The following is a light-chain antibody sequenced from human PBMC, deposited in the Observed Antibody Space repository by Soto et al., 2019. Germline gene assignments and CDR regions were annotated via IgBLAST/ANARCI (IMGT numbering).Light chain of an antibody. CDR3: QQRSNWPGT. Sequence: EIVLTQSPATLSLSPGERATLSCRASQSVGTYLAWYQQKPGQAPRLLIYDASNRATGIPARFGGSGSGTDFTLTINSLEPEDFAVYYCQQRSNWPGTVGPGTKVDSK. CDR1: QSVGTY. CDR2: DAS. J-gene: IGKJ3*01. V-gene: IGKV3-11*01.